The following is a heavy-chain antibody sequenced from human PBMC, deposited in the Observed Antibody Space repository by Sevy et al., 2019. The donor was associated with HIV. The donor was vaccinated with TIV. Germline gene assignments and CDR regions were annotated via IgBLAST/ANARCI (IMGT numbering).Heavy chain of an antibody. CDR3: AKGLGMVQGALLSDDV. CDR2: IRYDGNTK. Sequence: GGSLRLSCAASGFTFSRYGMHWVRQAPGKGLEWVAFIRYDGNTKYYAESVKGRFIISRDNSKDTLYLQMNSLRGDDTSLYYCAKGLGMVQGALLSDDVWGQGTMVTVSS. J-gene: IGHJ3*01. D-gene: IGHD3-10*01. V-gene: IGHV3-30*02. CDR1: GFTFSRYG.